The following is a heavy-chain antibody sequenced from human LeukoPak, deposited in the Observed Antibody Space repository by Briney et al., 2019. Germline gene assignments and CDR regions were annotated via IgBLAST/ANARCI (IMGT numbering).Heavy chain of an antibody. CDR2: IYYSGST. V-gene: IGHV4-59*08. Sequence: PSETLSLTCTVSGGSISSYYWSWIRQPPGKGLEWIGYIYYSGSTNYNPSLKSRVTISVDTSKNQFSLKLSSVTAADTAVYYCARWDYYDSSGYSAAFDYWGQGTLVTVSP. CDR3: ARWDYYDSSGYSAAFDY. CDR1: GGSISSYY. D-gene: IGHD3-22*01. J-gene: IGHJ4*02.